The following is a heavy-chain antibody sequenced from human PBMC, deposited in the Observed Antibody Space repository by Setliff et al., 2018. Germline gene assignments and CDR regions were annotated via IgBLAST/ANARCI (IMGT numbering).Heavy chain of an antibody. CDR3: ARHKSNGSGSYPSLYMDV. J-gene: IGHJ6*03. V-gene: IGHV4-59*08. D-gene: IGHD3-10*01. CDR2: VHYSGDS. CDR1: GGSMTSYY. Sequence: SETLSLTCTVSGGSMTSYYWSWIRQSPWKGLEWIGYVHYSGDSNYNPSLKSRVTMSVDAPDNQFSVKLSSVTAADTAVYYCARHKSNGSGSYPSLYMDVWGKGSMVTVSS.